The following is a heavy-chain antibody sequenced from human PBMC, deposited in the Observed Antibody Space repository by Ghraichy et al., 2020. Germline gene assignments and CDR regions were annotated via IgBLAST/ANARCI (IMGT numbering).Heavy chain of an antibody. V-gene: IGHV1-58*01. Sequence: SVKVSCKASGFTFTSSAVQWVRQARGQRLEWIGWIVVGSGNTNYAQKFQERVTITRDMSTSTAYMELSSLRSEDTAVYYCAAPNPRGYSDTRFNYYYGMDVWGQGTTVTVSS. J-gene: IGHJ6*02. CDR1: GFTFTSSA. CDR2: IVVGSGNT. CDR3: AAPNPRGYSDTRFNYYYGMDV. D-gene: IGHD3-22*01.